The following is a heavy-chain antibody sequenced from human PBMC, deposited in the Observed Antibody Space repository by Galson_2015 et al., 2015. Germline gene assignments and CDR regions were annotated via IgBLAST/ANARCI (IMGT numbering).Heavy chain of an antibody. Sequence: NWWSWVRQPPGTGLEWIGEIYHSGSTNYNPSLKSRVTISVDTSKDQFSLKLSSVTAADTAVYYCARETPDQTRNSGFDYWGQGTLVTVSS. V-gene: IGHV4-4*02. J-gene: IGHJ4*02. D-gene: IGHD1/OR15-1a*01. CDR1: NW. CDR2: IYHSGST. CDR3: ARETPDQTRNSGFDY.